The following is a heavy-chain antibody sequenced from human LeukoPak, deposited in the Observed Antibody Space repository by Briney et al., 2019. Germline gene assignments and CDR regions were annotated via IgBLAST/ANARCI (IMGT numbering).Heavy chain of an antibody. V-gene: IGHV3-53*01. CDR2: IYSGGST. Sequence: GGSLRLSCAASGFTVSSNYMSWVRQAPGKGLEWVSIIYSGGSTDYADSVKGRFTISRDNAKNSLSLQMNSLRAEDTAMYYCASQNFVNWGQGTLVTVSS. J-gene: IGHJ4*02. D-gene: IGHD1-7*01. CDR3: ASQNFVN. CDR1: GFTVSSNY.